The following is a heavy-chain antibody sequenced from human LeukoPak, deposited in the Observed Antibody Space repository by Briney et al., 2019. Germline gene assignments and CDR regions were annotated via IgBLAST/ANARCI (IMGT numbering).Heavy chain of an antibody. CDR1: GGSISIYY. V-gene: IGHV4-4*09. J-gene: IGHJ4*02. CDR3: ARQGPGGRSFDY. Sequence: PSETLSLTCTVSGGSISIYYWMWIRRPPGKGLEWIGYIYASASTNFHPSLKSRVTISVDTSKNQFSLKLSSVTAADTAVYYCARQGPGGRSFDYWGQGTLVTVSS. D-gene: IGHD2-15*01. CDR2: IYASAST.